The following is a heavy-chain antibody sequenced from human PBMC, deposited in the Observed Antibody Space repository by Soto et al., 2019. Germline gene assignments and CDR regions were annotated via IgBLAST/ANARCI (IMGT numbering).Heavy chain of an antibody. J-gene: IGHJ3*02. CDR3: ARAPLRFLEWFPPYAFDI. CDR1: GFTFSSYW. Sequence: GGSLRLSCAASGFTFSSYWMHWVRQAPGKGLVWVSRINSDGSSTSYADSVKGRFTISRDNAKNTLYLQMNSLRAEDTAVYYCARAPLRFLEWFPPYAFDIWGQGTMVTVSS. D-gene: IGHD3-3*01. CDR2: INSDGSST. V-gene: IGHV3-74*01.